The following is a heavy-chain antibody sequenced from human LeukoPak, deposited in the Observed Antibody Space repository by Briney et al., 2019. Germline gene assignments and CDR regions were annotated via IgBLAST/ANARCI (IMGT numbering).Heavy chain of an antibody. CDR2: IIPILGIA. CDR3: ARARQRWLIWKAWFDP. V-gene: IGHV1-69*04. D-gene: IGHD5-24*01. CDR1: GGTFSSYA. Sequence: GASVKVSCKASGGTFSSYAISWVRQAPGQGLEWMGRIIPILGIANYAQKFQGRVTITADKSTSTAYMELSSLRSEDTAVYYCARARQRWLIWKAWFDPWGQGTLVTVSS. J-gene: IGHJ5*02.